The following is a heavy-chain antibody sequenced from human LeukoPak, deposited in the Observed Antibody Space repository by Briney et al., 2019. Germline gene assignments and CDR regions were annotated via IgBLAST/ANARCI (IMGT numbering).Heavy chain of an antibody. CDR1: GFTFNSYE. V-gene: IGHV3-48*03. D-gene: IGHD5-12*01. CDR2: ISSSDNTI. Sequence: GGSLRLSCAVSGFTFNSYEMNWVRQAPGKGLEWVSYISSSDNTIYYADSVKGRFTISRDNAKNSLYLQMNSLRAEDTAVYYCAREATYTGTFGMDVWGQGTTVTVSS. J-gene: IGHJ6*02. CDR3: AREATYTGTFGMDV.